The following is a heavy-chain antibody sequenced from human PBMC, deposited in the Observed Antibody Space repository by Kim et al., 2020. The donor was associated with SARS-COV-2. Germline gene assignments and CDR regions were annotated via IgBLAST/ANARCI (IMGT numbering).Heavy chain of an antibody. CDR3: ARHEPKLRGAQFDS. CDR2: VYYNGNT. D-gene: IGHD3-10*01. J-gene: IGHJ4*02. V-gene: IGHV4-39*01. Sequence: SDTLSLTCIVSGGSIITSSYYWGWIRQPPGKSLEWIGSVYYNGNTYYNSSLKSRVSISIDTSKSQFSLNVNSVTAADTAVYYCARHEPKLRGAQFDSWGQGTLVTVTS. CDR1: GGSIITSSYY.